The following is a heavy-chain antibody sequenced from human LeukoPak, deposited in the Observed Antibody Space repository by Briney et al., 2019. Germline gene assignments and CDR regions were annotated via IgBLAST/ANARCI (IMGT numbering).Heavy chain of an antibody. CDR1: GFTFSSYA. Sequence: GGSLRLSCAASGFTFSSYAMSWVRQAPGKGLEWVSAISGSGGSTYYADSVKGRFTISRDNSKNTLYPQMNSLRAEDTAVYYCASEGSGWLFFDYWGQGTLVTVSS. CDR2: ISGSGGST. D-gene: IGHD6-19*01. J-gene: IGHJ4*02. CDR3: ASEGSGWLFFDY. V-gene: IGHV3-23*01.